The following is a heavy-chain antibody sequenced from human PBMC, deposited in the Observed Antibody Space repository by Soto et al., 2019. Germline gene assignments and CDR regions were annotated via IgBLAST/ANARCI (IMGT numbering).Heavy chain of an antibody. CDR3: ARGPRQWLVLDY. Sequence: ASVKVSCKASGYTFTSYAMHWVRQAPGQRLEWMGWINAGNGNTKYSQKFQGRVTITRDTSASTAYMELSSLRSEDTAVYYCARGPRQWLVLDYWGQGTLVTVSS. D-gene: IGHD6-19*01. CDR1: GYTFTSYA. CDR2: INAGNGNT. V-gene: IGHV1-3*01. J-gene: IGHJ4*02.